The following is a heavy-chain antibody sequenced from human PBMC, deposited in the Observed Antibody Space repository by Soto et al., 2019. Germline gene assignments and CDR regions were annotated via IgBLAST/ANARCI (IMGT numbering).Heavy chain of an antibody. D-gene: IGHD1-26*01. CDR1: GFTFSSYA. CDR3: ARDRKSGSYAFDY. J-gene: IGHJ4*02. V-gene: IGHV3-30-3*01. CDR2: ISYDGSNK. Sequence: GGSLRLSCAASGFTFSSYAMHWVRQAPGKGLEWVAVISYDGSNKYYADSVKGRFTISRDNSKNTLYLQMNSLRAEDTAVYYCARDRKSGSYAFDYWGQGTLVTVSS.